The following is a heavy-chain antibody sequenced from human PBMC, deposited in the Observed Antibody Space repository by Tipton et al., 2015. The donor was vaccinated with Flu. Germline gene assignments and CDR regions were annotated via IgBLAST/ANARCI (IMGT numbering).Heavy chain of an antibody. CDR3: ARQVRLIAVAVDWFDP. D-gene: IGHD6-19*01. CDR2: IYYSGST. CDR1: GGSISSSSYY. V-gene: IGHV4-39*01. J-gene: IGHJ5*02. Sequence: TLSLTCTVSGGSISSSSYYWGWIRQPPGKGLEWIGSIYYSGSTYYNPSLKSRVTISVDTSKNQFSLKLSSATAADTAVYYCARQVRLIAVAVDWFDPWGQGTLVTVSS.